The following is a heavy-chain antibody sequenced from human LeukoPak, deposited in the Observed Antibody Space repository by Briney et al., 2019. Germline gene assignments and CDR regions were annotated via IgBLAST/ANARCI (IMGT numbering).Heavy chain of an antibody. CDR3: ARDGQSYCSSTSCYFAY. V-gene: IGHV3-7*01. J-gene: IGHJ4*02. Sequence: GGSLRFSCTASGFTFSTYWMSWVRQAPGKGLQWVANIKPDGSEEYYVDSVKGRFTISRDNAKNSLYLQMTSLTDEDTAVYYCARDGQSYCSSTSCYFAYWGQGTLVTVSS. CDR1: GFTFSTYW. D-gene: IGHD2-2*01. CDR2: IKPDGSEE.